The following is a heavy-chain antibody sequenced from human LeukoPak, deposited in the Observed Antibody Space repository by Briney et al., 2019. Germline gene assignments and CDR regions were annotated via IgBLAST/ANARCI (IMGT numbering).Heavy chain of an antibody. J-gene: IGHJ4*02. Sequence: IYTSGSTNYNPSLKSRVTMSVATSKNQFSLKLSSVTAADTAVYYCARVGYCSSTSCFPADYWGQGTLVTVSS. D-gene: IGHD2-2*01. V-gene: IGHV4-4*07. CDR2: IYTSGST. CDR3: ARVGYCSSTSCFPADY.